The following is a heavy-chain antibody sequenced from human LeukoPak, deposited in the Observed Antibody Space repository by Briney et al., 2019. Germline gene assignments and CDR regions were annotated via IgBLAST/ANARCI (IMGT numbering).Heavy chain of an antibody. Sequence: SETLSLTCTGSGGSLSSYYWSWLRQPPGKGLEGIGYIYFSGSTNYNPSLMSRVTISVDTSKNQFSLKLTSVTAADTALYFGARGGRGSGTYYPSHLYYYYGMDVWGKGTTVTVSS. CDR2: IYFSGST. J-gene: IGHJ6*04. CDR3: ARGGRGSGTYYPSHLYYYYGMDV. V-gene: IGHV4-59*01. CDR1: GGSLSSYY. D-gene: IGHD3-10*01.